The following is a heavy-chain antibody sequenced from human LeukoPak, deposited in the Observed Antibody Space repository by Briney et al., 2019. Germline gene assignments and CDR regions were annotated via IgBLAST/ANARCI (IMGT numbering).Heavy chain of an antibody. CDR2: LSSSSSYL. D-gene: IGHD3-10*01. J-gene: IGHJ6*02. CDR3: ARKRGYGMDV. Sequence: GSLTRSSSASGFTFSNNSMNRLPPAPGQELESVLSLSSSSSYLYYADSVKGPFTISRDNAKNSLYLQMNSLRAEDTAVYYCARKRGYGMDVWGQGTTVTVSS. CDR1: GFTFSNNS. V-gene: IGHV3-21*01.